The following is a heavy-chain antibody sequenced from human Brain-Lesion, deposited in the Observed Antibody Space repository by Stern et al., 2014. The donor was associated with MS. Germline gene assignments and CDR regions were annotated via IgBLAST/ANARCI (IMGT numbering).Heavy chain of an antibody. J-gene: IGHJ6*02. CDR2: INPNSGGT. Sequence: VQLEESGAEVMKTGASVKVSCKSSGYTFTGYFMHWVRQAPGQGLEWMGWINPNSGGTKYAQKFQAWVTMTRDTSISTVYMELSRLRSDDTAVYYCARDGPNYYGMDVWGQGTTVTVSS. CDR1: GYTFTGYF. CDR3: ARDGPNYYGMDV. V-gene: IGHV1-2*04.